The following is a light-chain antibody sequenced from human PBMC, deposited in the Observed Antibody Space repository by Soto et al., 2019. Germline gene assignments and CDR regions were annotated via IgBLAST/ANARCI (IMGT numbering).Light chain of an antibody. CDR3: PQSYSTPTWT. CDR2: AAF. Sequence: DIQMTQSPSSLSASVGDRVTITCRASQSISSYLNWYQQKPGKAPKLLIYAAFSLQSGVPSRFSGSGSGTDFTLTISSLQPEDFATYYCPQSYSTPTWTFVQVTKV. CDR1: QSISSY. J-gene: IGKJ1*01. V-gene: IGKV1-39*01.